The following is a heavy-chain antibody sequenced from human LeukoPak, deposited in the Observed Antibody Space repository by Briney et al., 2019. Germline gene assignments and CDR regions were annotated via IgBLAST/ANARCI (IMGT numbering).Heavy chain of an antibody. CDR1: GGSVSSGSYY. D-gene: IGHD5-24*01. CDR3: AREGEDGYETEY. J-gene: IGHJ4*02. Sequence: PSETLSLTCTVSGGSVSSGSYYWSWIRQHPGKGLEWIGYIYYSGSTYYNPSLKSRVTISVDTSKNQFSLKLSSVTAADTAVYYCAREGEDGYETEYWGQGTLVTVSS. V-gene: IGHV4-31*03. CDR2: IYYSGST.